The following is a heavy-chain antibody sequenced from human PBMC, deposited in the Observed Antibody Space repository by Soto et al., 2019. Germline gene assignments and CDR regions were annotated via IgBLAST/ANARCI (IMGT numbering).Heavy chain of an antibody. J-gene: IGHJ1*01. Sequence: PSETLSLTCAVYGGSFSGYYWSWIRQPPGKGLEWIGEINHSGSTNYNPSLKSRVTISVDTSKNQFSLKLSSVTAADTAVYYCARGRDITIFGVASYFQHWGQGTLVTVSS. CDR3: ARGRDITIFGVASYFQH. V-gene: IGHV4-34*01. CDR1: GGSFSGYY. CDR2: INHSGST. D-gene: IGHD3-3*01.